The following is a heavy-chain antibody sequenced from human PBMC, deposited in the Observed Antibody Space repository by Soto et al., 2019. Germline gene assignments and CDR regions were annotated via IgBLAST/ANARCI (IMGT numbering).Heavy chain of an antibody. Sequence: QVQLQQWGAGLLKPSETLSLTCAVYGGSFSGHSWTWIHQSPGKGLEWVGDINHSGRVNYSPSLKTRVTISLDTSKNQFSLTLSAVTDADTAMYYCSTRAYDTNGYYRFDPWGQGTLVTVSS. D-gene: IGHD3-22*01. J-gene: IGHJ5*01. CDR3: STRAYDTNGYYRFDP. V-gene: IGHV4-34*01. CDR2: INHSGRV. CDR1: GGSFSGHS.